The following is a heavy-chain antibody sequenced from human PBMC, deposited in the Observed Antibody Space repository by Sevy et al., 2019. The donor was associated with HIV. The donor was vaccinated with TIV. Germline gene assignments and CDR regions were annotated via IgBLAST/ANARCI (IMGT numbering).Heavy chain of an antibody. CDR3: AREDTKYYYGMDV. CDR1: GFTFSSYS. J-gene: IGHJ6*02. V-gene: IGHV3-48*01. Sequence: GSLRLSCAASGFTFSSYSMNWVRQAPGKGLEWVSYISSSSSTIYYADSVKGRFTISRDNAKNSLYLQMNSLRAEDTAVYYCAREDTKYYYGMDVWGQGTTVTVSS. D-gene: IGHD5-18*01. CDR2: ISSSSSTI.